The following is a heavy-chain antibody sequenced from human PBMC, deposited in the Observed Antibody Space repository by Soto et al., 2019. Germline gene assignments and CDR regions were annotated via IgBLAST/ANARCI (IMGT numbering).Heavy chain of an antibody. CDR1: GYTFTSYD. V-gene: IGHV1-8*01. CDR3: AGRRDSSSWYSAFDI. CDR2: MNPNSGNT. J-gene: IGHJ3*02. Sequence: QVQLVQSGAEVKKPGASVKVSCKASGYTFTSYDINWVRQASGQGLEWMGRMNPNSGNTGYAQRFQGRVTMTGDTSKKTAYMEVSSLRSEDTAVYYCAGRRDSSSWYSAFDIWGQGTMVTVSS. D-gene: IGHD6-13*01.